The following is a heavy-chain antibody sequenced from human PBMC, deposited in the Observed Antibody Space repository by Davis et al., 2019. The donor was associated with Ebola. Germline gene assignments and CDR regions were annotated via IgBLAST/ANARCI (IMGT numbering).Heavy chain of an antibody. J-gene: IGHJ4*02. CDR3: ARDGGDHGDSGFDY. V-gene: IGHV3-33*01. Sequence: GESLKISCAASGFTFGLYGMHWVRQAPGKGLEWVAIIWYDGSKTYYVDSVKGRFTISRDNSKNTLYLHMYSLRVDDTAVYYCARDGGDHGDSGFDYWGQGTLVTVSS. CDR2: IWYDGSKT. CDR1: GFTFGLYG. D-gene: IGHD4-17*01.